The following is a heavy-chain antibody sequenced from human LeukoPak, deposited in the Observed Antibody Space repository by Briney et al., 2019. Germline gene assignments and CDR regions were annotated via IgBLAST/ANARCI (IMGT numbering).Heavy chain of an antibody. D-gene: IGHD5-24*01. J-gene: IGHJ4*02. CDR2: ISGSGDNT. V-gene: IGHV3-23*01. CDR3: ARERDGRFFDY. Sequence: PGGSLRLSCATSGFTFSTYVMSWVRQAPGKGLEWVSGISGSGDNTYYADSVKGRFTISRDNSKNTLYLQMNTLRAEDTAVYYCARERDGRFFDYWGQGTLVTVSS. CDR1: GFTFSTYV.